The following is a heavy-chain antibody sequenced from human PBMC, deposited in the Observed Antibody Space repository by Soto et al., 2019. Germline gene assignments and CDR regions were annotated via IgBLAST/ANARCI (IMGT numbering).Heavy chain of an antibody. J-gene: IGHJ5*02. V-gene: IGHV4-34*08. D-gene: IGHD3-3*01. CDR3: ATRITVFGLLIPPFDP. CDR2: INHTGGT. CDR1: GLTIICYY. Sequence: SETLSLTCSVYGLTIICYYLNWIRTPHGKGLEWIGEINHTGGTHYNPSLKSRVTMSVDTSKNKFSLRLSSVTAADTAIYYCATRITVFGLLIPPFDPWGQGTQVTVS.